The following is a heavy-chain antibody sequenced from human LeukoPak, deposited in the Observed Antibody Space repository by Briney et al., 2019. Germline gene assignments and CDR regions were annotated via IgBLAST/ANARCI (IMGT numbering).Heavy chain of an antibody. CDR2: IKQDGSEK. V-gene: IGHV3-7*01. J-gene: IGHJ4*02. CDR3: AKDQYSSNPDY. CDR1: GFTFSSYW. D-gene: IGHD6-13*01. Sequence: GGSLRLSCAASGFTFSSYWMSWVRQAPGKGLEWVANIKQDGSEKYYVDSVKGRFTISRDNAKNSLYLQMNSLRAEDTAAYYCAKDQYSSNPDYWGQGTLVTVSS.